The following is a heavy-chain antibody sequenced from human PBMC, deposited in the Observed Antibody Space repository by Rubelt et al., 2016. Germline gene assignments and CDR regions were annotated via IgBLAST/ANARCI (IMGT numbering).Heavy chain of an antibody. D-gene: IGHD3-9*01. V-gene: IGHV3-30*04. J-gene: IGHJ4*02. CDR3: ARDAEPDILTGYADY. CDR2: ISYQGTGK. CDR1: GITFSDHA. Sequence: GGSLRLSCVVSGITFSDHAVHWVRQAPGKGLEWVAVISYQGTGKYYADSVKGRFTISRDNSKNTLYLQMNSLRAEDTAVYYCARDAEPDILTGYADYWGQGTLVTVSS.